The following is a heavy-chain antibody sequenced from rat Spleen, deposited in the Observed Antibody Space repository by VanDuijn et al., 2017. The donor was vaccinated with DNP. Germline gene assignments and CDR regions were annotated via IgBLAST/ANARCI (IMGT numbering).Heavy chain of an antibody. CDR2: INYEGSNT. CDR1: GFTFIDYA. CDR3: ASRPPPTRGPFDY. D-gene: IGHD1-4*01. V-gene: IGHV5-17*01. Sequence: EVKLVESGGGLVQPGRSLKLSCAASGFTFIDYAMPWVRQAPKKGLEWVATINYEGSNTYYRDSVKGRFTISRDNAKSTLYLQMDSLRSEDTATYYCASRPPPTRGPFDYWGQGVLVTVSS. J-gene: IGHJ2*01.